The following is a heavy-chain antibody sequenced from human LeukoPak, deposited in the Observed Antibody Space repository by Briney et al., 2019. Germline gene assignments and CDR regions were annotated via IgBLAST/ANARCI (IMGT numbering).Heavy chain of an antibody. D-gene: IGHD5-18*01. J-gene: IGHJ4*02. CDR3: ASVRGYSYGPAGL. CDR2: MNPNSGNT. CDR1: GYTFTSYD. V-gene: IGHV1-8*01. Sequence: ASVKVSCKASGYTFTSYDINRVRQATGQGLEWMGWMNPNSGNTGYAQKFQGRVTMTRNTSISTAYMELSSLRSEDTAVYYCASVRGYSYGPAGLWGQGTLVTVSS.